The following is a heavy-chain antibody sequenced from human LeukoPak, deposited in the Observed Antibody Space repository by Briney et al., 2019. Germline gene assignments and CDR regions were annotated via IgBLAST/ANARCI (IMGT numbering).Heavy chain of an antibody. Sequence: GESLKISCKGSGYSFTSYWIGWVRQMPGKGLEWMGMIYPSDSDTRYSPSFQGQVTISADKSISTAYLQWSSLNASDTAMYYCARRKGDGYKSPFDDGGQGTLVTVSS. CDR3: ARRKGDGYKSPFDD. CDR1: GYSFTSYW. CDR2: IYPSDSDT. D-gene: IGHD5-24*01. J-gene: IGHJ4*02. V-gene: IGHV5-51*01.